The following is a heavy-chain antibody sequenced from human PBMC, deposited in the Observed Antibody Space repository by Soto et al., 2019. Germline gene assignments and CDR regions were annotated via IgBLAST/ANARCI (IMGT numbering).Heavy chain of an antibody. CDR2: IIPIFGTA. CDR1: GGTFSSYA. J-gene: IGHJ3*02. CDR3: ARQGYDYVWGSYGNAFDI. V-gene: IGHV1-69*13. Sequence: ASVKVSCKASGGTFSSYAISWVRQAPGQGLEWMGGIIPIFGTANYAQKFQGRVTITADESTSTAYMELSSLRSEDTAVYYCARQGYDYVWGSYGNAFDIWRQGTMVTVS. D-gene: IGHD3-16*01.